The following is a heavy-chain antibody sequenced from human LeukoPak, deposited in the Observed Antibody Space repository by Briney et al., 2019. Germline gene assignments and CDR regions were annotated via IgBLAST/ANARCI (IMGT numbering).Heavy chain of an antibody. CDR3: ARDKTASHYYYYYMDV. Sequence: GGSLRLSCAASGFPFSDYYMSWIRQAPGKGLEWVSYISSSGSTIYYADSVKGRFTISRDNAKKSLYLQMNSLRAEDTAVYYCARDKTASHYYYYYMDVWGKGTTVTVSS. J-gene: IGHJ6*03. CDR1: GFPFSDYY. D-gene: IGHD5-18*01. V-gene: IGHV3-11*04. CDR2: ISSSGSTI.